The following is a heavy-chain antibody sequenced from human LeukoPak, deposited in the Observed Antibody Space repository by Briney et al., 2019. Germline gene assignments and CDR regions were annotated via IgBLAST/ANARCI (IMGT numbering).Heavy chain of an antibody. J-gene: IGHJ4*02. D-gene: IGHD2-8*01. V-gene: IGHV4-34*01. CDR1: GGSFSGYY. CDR2: INHSGST. CDR3: AGLGVMVLVYQFEY. Sequence: SETLSLTCAVYGGSFSGYYWTWIRQPPGKGPEWIGEINHSGSTNYNPSLKSRVTISVDTSTNQFSLKLTSVTAADTAVYYCAGLGVMVLVYQFEYWGRGTPVTVSS.